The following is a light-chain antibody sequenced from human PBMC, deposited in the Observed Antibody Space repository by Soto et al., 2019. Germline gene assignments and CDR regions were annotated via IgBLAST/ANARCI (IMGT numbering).Light chain of an antibody. CDR3: QQYGSSPWT. Sequence: EIVMTQYPATLSVSPGDGATLSCRASQSVDSNLAWYQQKPGQTPRLLIYAASRRATGIPDRFSGSGSGTDFTLTISRLEPEDFAVYYCQQYGSSPWTFGQGTRLEIK. J-gene: IGKJ5*01. CDR2: AAS. CDR1: QSVDSN. V-gene: IGKV3-20*01.